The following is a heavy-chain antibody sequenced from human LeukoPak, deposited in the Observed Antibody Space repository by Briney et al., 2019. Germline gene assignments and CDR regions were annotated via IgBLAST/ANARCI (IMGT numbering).Heavy chain of an antibody. CDR2: VSTYNGNT. D-gene: IGHD5-18*01. V-gene: IGHV1-18*04. J-gene: IGHJ4*02. CDR3: ARDVDTATDQINDY. Sequence: EASVKVSCKASGYTFTSHGISWVGQAPGQGLEWMGWVSTYNGNTNYVPKYQGRVTMTTDTSTSTAYMELRSLRSDDTAVYYCARDVDTATDQINDYWGQGTLVTVSS. CDR1: GYTFTSHG.